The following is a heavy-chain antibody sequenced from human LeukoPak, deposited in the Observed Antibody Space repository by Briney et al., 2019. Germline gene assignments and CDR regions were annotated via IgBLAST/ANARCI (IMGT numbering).Heavy chain of an antibody. CDR1: GFAFSSYS. CDR3: ARVIYGSGSYSGDH. D-gene: IGHD3-10*01. V-gene: IGHV3-21*01. Sequence: GGSLRLSCGASGFAFSSYSMDWVRQAPGKGLEWVSSISTRGSYIYYADSVKGRFTISRDNAKNSLYLQMRSLRAEDTAVYYCARVIYGSGSYSGDHWGQGTLVTVSS. CDR2: ISTRGSYI. J-gene: IGHJ4*02.